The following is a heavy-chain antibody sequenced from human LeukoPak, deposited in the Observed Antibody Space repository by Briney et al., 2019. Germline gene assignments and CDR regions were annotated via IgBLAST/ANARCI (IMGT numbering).Heavy chain of an antibody. CDR1: GFTFSTST. CDR3: AGIPNNANFPNWFDP. V-gene: IGHV3-21*01. J-gene: IGHJ5*02. Sequence: GGSLRLSCAASGFTFSTSTLSWFRQAPGKGLERVSSINGRSNNIKHADSVRGRFTISRDNAKSSLYLQMDSLRAEDTAVYYCAGIPNNANFPNWFDPWGQGTLVTVSS. CDR2: INGRSNNI. D-gene: IGHD4/OR15-4a*01.